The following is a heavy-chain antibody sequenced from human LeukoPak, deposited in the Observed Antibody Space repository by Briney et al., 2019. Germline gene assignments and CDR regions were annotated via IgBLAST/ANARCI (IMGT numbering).Heavy chain of an antibody. D-gene: IGHD6-13*01. Sequence: SQTLSLTCAISGDSVSSNSAAWNWIRQSPSRGLEWLGRTYYRSKWYNDYAVSVTSRITINPDTSKNQFSLQLNSVTPEDTAVYYCGREVEQQLKYNWFDPWGQGTLVIVSS. V-gene: IGHV6-1*01. CDR3: GREVEQQLKYNWFDP. CDR2: TYYRSKWYN. CDR1: GDSVSSNSAA. J-gene: IGHJ5*02.